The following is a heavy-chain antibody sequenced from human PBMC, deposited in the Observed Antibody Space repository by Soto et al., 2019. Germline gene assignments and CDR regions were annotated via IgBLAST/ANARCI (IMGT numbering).Heavy chain of an antibody. Sequence: QVQLVESGGGLVEPGGSLRLSCAAFGFTFSGFHMGWIRQAPWKRLEWLSCISSDSTITYADSVKGRFTISRDNAKNSLSLQMNSLRAEDTAVYYCARGGMTRFDYWGQGSLVTVSS. CDR3: ARGGMTRFDY. V-gene: IGHV3-11*01. D-gene: IGHD4-17*01. CDR2: ISSDSTI. CDR1: GFTFSGFH. J-gene: IGHJ4*02.